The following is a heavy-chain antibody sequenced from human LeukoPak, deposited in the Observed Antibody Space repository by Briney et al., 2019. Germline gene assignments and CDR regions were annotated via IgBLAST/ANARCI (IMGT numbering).Heavy chain of an antibody. CDR2: ISYDGSNK. CDR3: AKVKAVAGIYYYYYGMDV. D-gene: IGHD6-19*01. J-gene: IGHJ6*02. Sequence: GGSLRLSCAASGFTFSSYAMHWVRQAPGKGLEWVAVISYDGSNKYYADSVKGRFTISRDNSKNTLYLQMNSLRAEDTAVYYCAKVKAVAGIYYYYYGMDVWGQGTTVTVSS. V-gene: IGHV3-30-3*01. CDR1: GFTFSSYA.